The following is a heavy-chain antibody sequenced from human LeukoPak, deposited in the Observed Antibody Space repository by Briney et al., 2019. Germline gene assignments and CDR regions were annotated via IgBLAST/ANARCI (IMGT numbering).Heavy chain of an antibody. CDR3: AKEPRGSSSRLIYFDY. CDR2: INRDSGST. J-gene: IGHJ4*02. D-gene: IGHD6-13*01. V-gene: IGHV3-23*01. Sequence: GGSLRLSCAASGFPFNNFAMSWVRQAPGKGLEWVSAINRDSGSTYYADSVRGRFSISRDNSKNTLYLHMSSLRAEDTAVYYCAKEPRGSSSRLIYFDYWGQGTLVTVSS. CDR1: GFPFNNFA.